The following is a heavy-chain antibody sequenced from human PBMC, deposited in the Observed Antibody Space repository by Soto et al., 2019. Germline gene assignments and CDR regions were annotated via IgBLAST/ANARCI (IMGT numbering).Heavy chain of an antibody. CDR3: TTHTPAISVSDL. CDR1: GGSISSSSYY. D-gene: IGHD2-15*01. CDR2: IYYSGST. V-gene: IGHV4-39*01. J-gene: IGHJ1*01. Sequence: QLQLQESGPGLVKPSETLSLTCTVSGGSISSSSYYWGWIRQPPGKGLVWIGSIYYSGSTYCYPSRKMRFTLSLYTPKNQLSLKPTPLSSAHSALYSCTTHTPAISVSDLWGQATLITVS.